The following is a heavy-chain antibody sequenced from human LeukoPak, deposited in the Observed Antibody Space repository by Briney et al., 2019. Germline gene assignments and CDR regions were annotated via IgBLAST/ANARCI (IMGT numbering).Heavy chain of an antibody. CDR2: IYYSGST. D-gene: IGHD3-22*01. J-gene: IGHJ4*02. CDR3: ARATLRYYYDS. CDR1: GGSISSSSYY. V-gene: IGHV4-39*07. Sequence: PSETLSLTCTVSGGSISSSSYYWGWIRQPPGKGLEWIGSIYYSGSTYYNPSLKSRVTISVDTSKNQFSLKLSSVTAADTAVYYCARATLRYYYDSWGQGTLVTVSS.